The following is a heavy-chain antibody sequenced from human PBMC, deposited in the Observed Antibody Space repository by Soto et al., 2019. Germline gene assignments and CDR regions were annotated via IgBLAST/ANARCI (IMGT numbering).Heavy chain of an antibody. CDR2: IYYTWTT. J-gene: IGHJ4*02. CDR3: ARKRGNYFDA. CDR1: GDSISSFY. Sequence: SETLSLTCTVSGDSISSFYWSWIRQPPGKGLEWIGHIYYTWTTNYNSSLKSRLTISIDTSKSQFSLKLTSVTAADTAVYYCARKRGNYFDAWGQGALVTV. V-gene: IGHV4-59*01.